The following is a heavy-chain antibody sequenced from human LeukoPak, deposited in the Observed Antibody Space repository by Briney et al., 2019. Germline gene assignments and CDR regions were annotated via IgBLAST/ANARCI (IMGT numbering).Heavy chain of an antibody. CDR2: IYTSGST. CDR3: ASSIDYCSGGSSYSGDAFDI. D-gene: IGHD2-15*01. Sequence: SETLSLTCTVSGGSISSYYWSWIRQPAGKGLEWIGRIYTSGSTNYNPSLKSRVTMSVDTSKNQFSLKLSSVTAADTAVYYCASSIDYCSGGSSYSGDAFDIWGQGTMVTVSS. CDR1: GGSISSYY. J-gene: IGHJ3*02. V-gene: IGHV4-4*07.